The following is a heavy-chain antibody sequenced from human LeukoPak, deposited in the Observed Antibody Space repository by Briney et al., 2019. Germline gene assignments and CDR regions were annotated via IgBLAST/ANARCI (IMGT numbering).Heavy chain of an antibody. CDR2: IGTSSTTI. CDR3: ARVRVTMVRGVHYGMDV. CDR1: GFTFSSYT. V-gene: IGHV3-48*01. D-gene: IGHD3-10*01. J-gene: IGHJ6*02. Sequence: SGGSLRLSCAASGFTFSSYTMNWVRQPPGKGLEWVSNIGTSSTTIYYADSVKGRFTISRDNAKNSLYLQMNSLRAEDTAVYYCARVRVTMVRGVHYGMDVWGQGTTVTVSS.